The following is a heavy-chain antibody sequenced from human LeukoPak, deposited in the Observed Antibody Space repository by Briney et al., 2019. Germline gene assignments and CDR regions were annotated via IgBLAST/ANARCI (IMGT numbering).Heavy chain of an antibody. CDR3: ARAGIWDYSDTSGYHNGAFDI. CDR1: GYTFTGYY. V-gene: IGHV1-2*02. Sequence: GASVKVSCKASGYTFTGYYMHWVRQAPGKGLEWMGWINPNSGGTNYAQKFQGRVAMTRDTSISTAYMELSRLRSDDTAVYYCARAGIWDYSDTSGYHNGAFDIWGQGTMVTVSS. J-gene: IGHJ3*02. D-gene: IGHD3-22*01. CDR2: INPNSGGT.